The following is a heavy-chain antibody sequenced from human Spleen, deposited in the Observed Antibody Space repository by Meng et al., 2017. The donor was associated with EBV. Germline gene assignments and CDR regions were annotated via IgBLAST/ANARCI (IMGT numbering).Heavy chain of an antibody. V-gene: IGHV1-69*01. CDR2: IIPLFRTS. CDR1: GGTFSNYA. Sequence: QVQLVRSGAEVKMPGSSVKVSCKPSGGTFSNYAFSWVRQAPGQGLEWVGGIIPLFRTSKYAQKFQGRVTVIADESTSTAYMELRSLRPEDTAFYYCASESPTTMILHWGQGTLVTVSS. J-gene: IGHJ4*02. CDR3: ASESPTTMILH. D-gene: IGHD3-22*01.